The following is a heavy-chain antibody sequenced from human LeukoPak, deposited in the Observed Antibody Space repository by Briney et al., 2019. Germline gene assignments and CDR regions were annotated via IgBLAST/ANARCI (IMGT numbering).Heavy chain of an antibody. CDR3: AKRGHYYGSGTLVTRGHGMDV. Sequence: GGSLRLSCAASGFTFSSYGMHWVRQAPGKGLEWVAVISYGGSNKYYADSVKGRFTISRDNSKNTLYLRMNSLRAEDTAVYYCAKRGHYYGSGTLVTRGHGMDVWGQGTTVTVSS. J-gene: IGHJ6*02. CDR2: ISYGGSNK. D-gene: IGHD3-10*01. V-gene: IGHV3-30*18. CDR1: GFTFSSYG.